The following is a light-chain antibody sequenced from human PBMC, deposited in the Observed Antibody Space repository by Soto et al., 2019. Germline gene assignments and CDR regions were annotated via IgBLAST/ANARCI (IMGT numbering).Light chain of an antibody. V-gene: IGKV3-11*01. CDR3: QRYDSLRT. CDR1: QSVSSY. Sequence: EIVLTQSPATLSLSPGERATLSCRASQSVSSYLAWYQQKPGQAPRLLIYDASNRATGIPARFSGSGSGTDFTLTISSLEAEDFAMYYCQRYDSLRTFGQGTKVDIK. J-gene: IGKJ1*01. CDR2: DAS.